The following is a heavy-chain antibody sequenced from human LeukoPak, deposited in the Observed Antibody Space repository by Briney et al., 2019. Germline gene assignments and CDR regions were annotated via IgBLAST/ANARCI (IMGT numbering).Heavy chain of an antibody. CDR1: GFTFSSYW. Sequence: PGGSLRLSCAASGFTFSSYWTSWVRQAPGKGLEWVANIKQDGSEKYYVDSVKGRFTISRDNAKNSLYLQMNSLRAEDTAVYYCARDRDIVATNYYYGMDVWGQGTTVTVSS. CDR2: IKQDGSEK. D-gene: IGHD5-12*01. V-gene: IGHV3-7*04. J-gene: IGHJ6*02. CDR3: ARDRDIVATNYYYGMDV.